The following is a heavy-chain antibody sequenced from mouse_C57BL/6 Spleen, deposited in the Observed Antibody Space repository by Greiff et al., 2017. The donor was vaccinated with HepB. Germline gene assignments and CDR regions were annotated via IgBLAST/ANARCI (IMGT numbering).Heavy chain of an antibody. V-gene: IGHV14-2*01. D-gene: IGHD2-5*01. CDR2: IDPEDGET. CDR1: GFNIKDYY. J-gene: IGHJ2*01. Sequence: VQLQQSGAELVKPGASVKLSCTASGFNIKDYYMHWVKQRTEQGLEWIGRIDPEDGETKYAPKFQGKATITADTSSNTAYLQLSSLTSEDTAVYYCARISNYEGEYYFDYWGQGTTLTVSS. CDR3: ARISNYEGEYYFDY.